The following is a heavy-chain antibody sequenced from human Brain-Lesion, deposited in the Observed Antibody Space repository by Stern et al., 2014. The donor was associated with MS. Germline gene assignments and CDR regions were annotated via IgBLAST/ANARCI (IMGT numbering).Heavy chain of an antibody. CDR2: IYTTGST. Sequence: VQLVESGPGLVKPSQTLSLTCTVSGGSVGSGSYDWSWLLQPAGKGLEWIGCIYTTGSTYYNPSLKSRVSISIDPSTYPFSLNLTFVTAADTAVYYCARDKEDTNMAFRYFDNWGQGTLVTVSS. CDR1: GGSVGSGSYD. CDR3: ARDKEDTNMAFRYFDN. J-gene: IGHJ4*02. D-gene: IGHD5-18*01. V-gene: IGHV4-61*02.